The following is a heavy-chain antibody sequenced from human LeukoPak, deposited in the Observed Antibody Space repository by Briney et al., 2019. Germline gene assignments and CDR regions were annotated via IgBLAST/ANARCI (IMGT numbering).Heavy chain of an antibody. CDR1: GGSISSGSYY. J-gene: IGHJ5*02. CDR3: AREWGAGAARPGWFDP. Sequence: SQTLSLTCTVPGGSISSGSYYWSWIRQPAGKGLEWIGRIYTSGSTNYNPSLKSRVTISVDTSKHQFSLKLSSVTAADTAVYYCAREWGAGAARPGWFDPWGQGTLVTVSS. CDR2: IYTSGST. D-gene: IGHD6-6*01. V-gene: IGHV4-61*02.